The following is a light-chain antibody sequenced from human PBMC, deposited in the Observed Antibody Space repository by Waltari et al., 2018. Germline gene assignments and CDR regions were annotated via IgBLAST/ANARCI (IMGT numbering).Light chain of an antibody. CDR2: DDN. V-gene: IGLV2-14*03. J-gene: IGLJ3*02. CDR3: NTLTDTDSGV. CDR1: SSDVGGHNH. Sequence: QSALTQPASVSGSPGESITISCTGTSSDVGGHNHVSWYQHHPGKAPKLIIHDDNTGPSGVSHLFSASKSDTTASLSISGRQAEDEADYYCNTLTDTDSGVFGGGTKLTVL.